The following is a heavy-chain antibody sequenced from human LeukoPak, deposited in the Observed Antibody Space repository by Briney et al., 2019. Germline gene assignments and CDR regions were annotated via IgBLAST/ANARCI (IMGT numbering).Heavy chain of an antibody. CDR1: EGTFSTYT. J-gene: IGHJ6*03. D-gene: IGHD2-2*01. Sequence: SVKVSCKASEGTFSTYTISWVRQAPGQGLECMGRIIPILSIIHYAQNFQGRVTITADKSTTTSYMELSSLRSEDTAVYYCARGPDRIVVVPAAPWSYYYYMDVWGKGTTVTVSS. V-gene: IGHV1-69*02. CDR3: ARGPDRIVVVPAAPWSYYYYMDV. CDR2: IIPILSII.